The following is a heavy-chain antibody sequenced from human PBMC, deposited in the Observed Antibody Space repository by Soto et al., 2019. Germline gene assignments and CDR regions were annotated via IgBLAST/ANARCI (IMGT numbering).Heavy chain of an antibody. CDR1: GFTFSNFA. V-gene: IGHV3-30-3*01. D-gene: IGHD2-15*01. J-gene: IGHJ4*02. CDR3: AGRNWPIVDY. Sequence: QVQLVESGGGVVQPGRSLRLSCAASGFTFSNFAMHWVRQAPGKGLEWVAVTSYHGTNEYYADSVKGRFTISRDNSKNTLYLQMDSLRAEDTAVYYCAGRNWPIVDYWGQGTLVNVSS. CDR2: TSYHGTNE.